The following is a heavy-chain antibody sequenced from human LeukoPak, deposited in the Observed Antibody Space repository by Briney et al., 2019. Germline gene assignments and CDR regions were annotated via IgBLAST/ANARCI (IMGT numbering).Heavy chain of an antibody. CDR2: TSPDGNEK. J-gene: IGHJ5*01. V-gene: IGHV3-30*01. CDR1: GFTFSRYA. CDR3: FTGSAYYYDS. D-gene: IGHD3-22*01. Sequence: PGGSLRLSCAACGFTFSRYAMHWVRQAPGKGLEWVAVTSPDGNEKYYADSVKGRFTISRDNSKNTVFLQMNSLSTEDTAVYSCFTGSAYYYDSWGQGTLVTVSS.